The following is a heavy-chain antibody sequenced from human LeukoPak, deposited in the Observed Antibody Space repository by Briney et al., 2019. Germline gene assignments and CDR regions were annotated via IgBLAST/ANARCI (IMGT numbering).Heavy chain of an antibody. CDR3: VRKNRDFNAAFDI. D-gene: IGHD2-21*02. V-gene: IGHV3-53*01. Sequence: GGSLGLSCAASGFTVSNNYMSWVRQAPGKGLEWVSITYSDSSTNYADSVKGRFTISRDTSQNTLSLQMNSLRAEDTAVYYCVRKNRDFNAAFDIWGQGTVVTVSS. CDR1: GFTVSNNY. CDR2: TYSDSST. J-gene: IGHJ3*02.